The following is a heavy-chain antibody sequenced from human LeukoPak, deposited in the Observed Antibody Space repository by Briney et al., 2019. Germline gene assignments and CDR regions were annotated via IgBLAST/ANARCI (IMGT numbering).Heavy chain of an antibody. D-gene: IGHD6-13*01. CDR1: GITVSRNY. CDR3: VRDIVPYRSNWYYFDY. Sequence: GGSLRLSCAASGITVSRNYMSWVRQAPGKGLEWVSIIYSGGDTYYADSVKGRFTISRDNSKNTLYLQMNSLRAEDTAVYYCVRDIVPYRSNWYYFDYWGQGTLVTVSS. V-gene: IGHV3-66*01. J-gene: IGHJ4*02. CDR2: IYSGGDT.